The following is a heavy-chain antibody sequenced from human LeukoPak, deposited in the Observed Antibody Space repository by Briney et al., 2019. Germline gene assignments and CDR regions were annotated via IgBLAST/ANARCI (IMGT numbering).Heavy chain of an antibody. Sequence: GGSLRLSCAASGFTFSDYYMSWIRQAPGKGLEWVSYISSSGSTIYYADSVKGRFTISRDNAKNSLYLQMNSLRAEDTAVYYCARDAYYYDSSGYPAGYWGQGTLVTVSS. CDR3: ARDAYYYDSSGYPAGY. CDR1: GFTFSDYY. D-gene: IGHD3-22*01. CDR2: ISSSGSTI. J-gene: IGHJ4*02. V-gene: IGHV3-11*01.